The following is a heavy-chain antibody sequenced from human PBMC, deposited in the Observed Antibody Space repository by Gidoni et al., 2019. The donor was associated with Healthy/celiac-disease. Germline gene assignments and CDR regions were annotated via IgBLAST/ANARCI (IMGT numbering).Heavy chain of an antibody. CDR3: ARGSTDYYDSSGRTGGFDY. Sequence: EVQLVESGGGLVKPGGSLRLSCAAAGFTFSTYSMNWVRQAPGKGLEWVSSISSSSSYIYYADSVKGRFTISRDNAKNSLYLQMNSLRAEDTAVYYCARGSTDYYDSSGRTGGFDYWGQGTLVTVSS. CDR1: GFTFSTYS. CDR2: ISSSSSYI. V-gene: IGHV3-21*01. D-gene: IGHD3-22*01. J-gene: IGHJ4*02.